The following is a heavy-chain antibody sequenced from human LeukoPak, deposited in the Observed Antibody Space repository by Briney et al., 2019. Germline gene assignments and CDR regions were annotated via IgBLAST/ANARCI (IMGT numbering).Heavy chain of an antibody. CDR1: GFTFSSYA. D-gene: IGHD6-19*01. CDR3: ASWPGGWYGEDS. Sequence: PGRSLRLSCAASGFTFSSYAMHWVRQAPGKGLEWVLVIYGGGSTYYADSVKGRFTISRDTPKNTLYLQMNSLRVEDTAVYYCASWPGGWYGEDSWGQGTLVTVSS. V-gene: IGHV3-53*01. J-gene: IGHJ4*02. CDR2: IYGGGST.